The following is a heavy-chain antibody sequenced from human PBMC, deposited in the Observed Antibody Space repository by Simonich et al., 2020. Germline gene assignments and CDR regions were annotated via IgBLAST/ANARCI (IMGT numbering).Heavy chain of an antibody. CDR1: GYTFTGYY. Sequence: QVQLVQSGAEVKKPGASVKVSCKASGYTFTGYYMHWVRQAPGQGLEWMRWINPNRGGTNYEQKFQGRVTMTRDTSISTAYMELSRLRSDDTAVYYCARDRAARYYYYYYMDVWGKGTTVTVSS. CDR3: ARDRAARYYYYYYMDV. J-gene: IGHJ6*03. CDR2: INPNRGGT. V-gene: IGHV1-2*02. D-gene: IGHD6-6*01.